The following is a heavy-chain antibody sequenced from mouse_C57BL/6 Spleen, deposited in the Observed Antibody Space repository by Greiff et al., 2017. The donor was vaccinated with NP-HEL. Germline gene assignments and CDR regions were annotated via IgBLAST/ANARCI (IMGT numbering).Heavy chain of an antibody. V-gene: IGHV3-6*01. CDR3: ARDEYYSNGDWYFDV. CDR1: GYSITSGYY. Sequence: EVQRVESGPGLVKPSQSLSLTCSVTGYSITSGYYWNWIRQFPGNKLEWMGYISYDGSNNYNPSLKNRISITRDTSKNQFFLKLNSVTTEDTATYYCARDEYYSNGDWYFDVWGTGTTVTVSS. CDR2: ISYDGSN. D-gene: IGHD2-5*01. J-gene: IGHJ1*03.